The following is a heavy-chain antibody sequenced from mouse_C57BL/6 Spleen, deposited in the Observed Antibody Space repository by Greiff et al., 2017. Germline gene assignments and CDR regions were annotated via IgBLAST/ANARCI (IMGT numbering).Heavy chain of an antibody. V-gene: IGHV5-4*03. J-gene: IGHJ3*01. CDR1: GFTFSSYA. CDR2: ISDGGSYT. CDR3: ARKGNSNYGFAY. D-gene: IGHD2-5*01. Sequence: EVMLVESGGGLVKPGGSLKLSCAASGFTFSSYAMSWVRQTPEKRLEWVATISDGGSYTYYPDNGKGRFTISRDNANNNLYLQMSHLKSEDTAMYYCARKGNSNYGFAYWGQGTLVTVSA.